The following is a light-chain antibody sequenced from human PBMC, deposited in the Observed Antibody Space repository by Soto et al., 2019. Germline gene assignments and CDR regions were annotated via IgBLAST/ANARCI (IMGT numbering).Light chain of an antibody. J-gene: IGKJ4*01. CDR3: QQYDNLPPLT. CDR1: QDISNY. Sequence: DIQMTQSPSSLSASVGDRVTITCQASQDISNYLNWYQQKPGKAPKLLIYDASNLETVVPSRFSGSGAGTDVTFTISSLQPEDIATYYCQQYDNLPPLTFGGGTKVEIK. CDR2: DAS. V-gene: IGKV1-33*01.